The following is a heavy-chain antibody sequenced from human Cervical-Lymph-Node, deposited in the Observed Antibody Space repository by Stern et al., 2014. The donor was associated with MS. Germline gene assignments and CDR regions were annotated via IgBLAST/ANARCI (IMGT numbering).Heavy chain of an antibody. V-gene: IGHV1-3*01. CDR3: ARDRGDEEGNWFNS. CDR1: GYNFIDHA. Sequence: QVQLVHSGAEVKKPGASMTISCKTSGYNFIDHAIHWVRQAPGQRLEWMGWINGGPGSTKYSQKFQGRVSFTRDKAASAAYMDLSSLSPDDTAVYYCARDRGDEEGNWFNSWGQGTLVTVSS. D-gene: IGHD4-17*01. CDR2: INGGPGST. J-gene: IGHJ5*01.